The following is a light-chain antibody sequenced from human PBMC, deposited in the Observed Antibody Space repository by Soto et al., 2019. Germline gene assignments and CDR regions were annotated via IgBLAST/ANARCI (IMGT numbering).Light chain of an antibody. CDR3: QHYGSSPPEFT. J-gene: IGKJ3*01. CDR2: VAS. CDR1: QSVSSNY. V-gene: IGKV3-20*01. Sequence: EIVLTQSPGTLSLSPGERATLSCRASQSVSSNYLAWYQQRPGQAPRLLICVASYRAAGIPDRFSGSGSGTDFILTISSLAPEDFAVYYCQHYGSSPPEFTFGPGTKVYSK.